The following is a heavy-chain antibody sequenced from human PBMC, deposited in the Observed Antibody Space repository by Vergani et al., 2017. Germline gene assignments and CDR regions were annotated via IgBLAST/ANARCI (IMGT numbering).Heavy chain of an antibody. V-gene: IGHV4-30-4*08. J-gene: IGHJ5*02. CDR1: GAYVGSGGYY. D-gene: IGHD2-2*01. CDR2: IYYSGST. Sequence: QVQLQESGPGLVKASQTLSLTCSVSGAYVGSGGYYWSWVRQRPGMGLDWIGYIYYSGSTYYNPSLKSRVTISVDTSKNQFSLKLSSVTAADTAVYYCARLAAARGAIWFDPWGQGTLVTVSS. CDR3: ARLAAARGAIWFDP.